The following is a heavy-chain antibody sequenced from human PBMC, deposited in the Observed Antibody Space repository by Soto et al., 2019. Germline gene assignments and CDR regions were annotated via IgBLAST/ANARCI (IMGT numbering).Heavy chain of an antibody. D-gene: IGHD6-6*01. V-gene: IGHV3-33*01. CDR1: GFIFSDFA. Sequence: GGSLRLSCAASGFIFSDFAMHWVRQAPGKGLEWVAEIWYDGSNEYYGDSVKGRFTISRDNSKNTLYLQLNSLRAEDTAVYYCARVPEAGRPLFDYWGQGALVTVS. CDR3: ARVPEAGRPLFDY. CDR2: IWYDGSNE. J-gene: IGHJ4*02.